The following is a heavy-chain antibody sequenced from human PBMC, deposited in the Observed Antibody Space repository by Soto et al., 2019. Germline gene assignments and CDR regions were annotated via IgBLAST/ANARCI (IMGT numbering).Heavy chain of an antibody. CDR3: AADTTAVI. J-gene: IGHJ3*02. V-gene: IGHV1-58*01. D-gene: IGHD2-21*02. CDR2: IVVGSGNT. CDR1: GFTFTSSA. Sequence: SVKVSCKAPGFTFTSSAVQWGRQARGQRLEWIGWIVVGSGNTNYAQKFQERVTITRDMSTSTAYMELSSLRSEDTAVYYGAADTTAVIWCQAIMVTVS.